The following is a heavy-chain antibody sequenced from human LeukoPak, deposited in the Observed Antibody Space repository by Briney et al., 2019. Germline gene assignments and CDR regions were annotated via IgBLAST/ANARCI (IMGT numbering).Heavy chain of an antibody. CDR2: ISGSGGST. J-gene: IGHJ4*02. CDR3: AKAEDYSYGYSDY. CDR1: GFTFSNYG. V-gene: IGHV3-23*01. D-gene: IGHD5-18*01. Sequence: PGGSLRLSCAASGFTFSNYGMIWVRQAPGKGLEWVPAISGSGGSTYYADSVKGRFTISRDNSKNTLYLQMSSLRADDTAVYYCAKAEDYSYGYSDYWGQGTLVTVSS.